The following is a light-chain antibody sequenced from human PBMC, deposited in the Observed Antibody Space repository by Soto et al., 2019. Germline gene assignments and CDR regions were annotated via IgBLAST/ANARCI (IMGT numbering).Light chain of an antibody. CDR2: DVS. J-gene: IGKJ3*01. CDR1: QPISRNA. Sequence: EVVLTQSPGTLSLSPGERGALSCRPSQPISRNAVAWYQQRPGQAPTLLIYDVSSRATGIPGRFSGSGSRTDFTLTISSLEPEDFAVYYCQHYGASPGAFGPGTKVDIK. CDR3: QHYGASPGA. V-gene: IGKV3-20*01.